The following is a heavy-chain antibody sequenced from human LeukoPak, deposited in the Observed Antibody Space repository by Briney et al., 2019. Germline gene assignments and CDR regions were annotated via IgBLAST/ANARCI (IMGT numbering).Heavy chain of an antibody. D-gene: IGHD3-10*01. CDR2: ISSSSSYI. V-gene: IGHV3-21*01. CDR3: ARSPKPSFGELFPFDY. Sequence: PGGSLRLSCAASGFTFSSYSMNWVRQAPGKGLEWVSSISSSSSYIYYADSVKGRFTISRDNAKNSLYLQMNSLRAEDTAAYYCARSPKPSFGELFPFDYWGQGTLITVSS. CDR1: GFTFSSYS. J-gene: IGHJ4*02.